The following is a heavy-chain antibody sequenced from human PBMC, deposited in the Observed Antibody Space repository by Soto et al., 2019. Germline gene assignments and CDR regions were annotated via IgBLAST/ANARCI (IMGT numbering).Heavy chain of an antibody. CDR1: GFTFGTTD. Sequence: QLLQSGGGLVQPGGSLTLSCAASGFTFGTTDMSWVRQAPGEGLEWVSTSDGSGGITYYADSVNGRFTISRDNSRNTVYRQMNSLRGDDTSLYYCVKNSGWVNTGGQGALVTVSS. V-gene: IGHV3-23*01. J-gene: IGHJ1*01. D-gene: IGHD3-10*01. CDR2: SDGSGGIT. CDR3: VKNSGWVNT.